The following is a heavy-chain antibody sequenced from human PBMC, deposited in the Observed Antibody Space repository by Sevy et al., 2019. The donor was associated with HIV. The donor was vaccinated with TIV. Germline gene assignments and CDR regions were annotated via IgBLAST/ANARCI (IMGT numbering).Heavy chain of an antibody. CDR3: ARDGYGSLSGWYSV. D-gene: IGHD6-19*01. Sequence: ASVKVSCKASGYTFTGYDMHWVRQAPGQGLEWMGGINPNSGGANYAQKFQGRVTMTMDTSINTAYMEVSRPRSDDTAVYYCARDGYGSLSGWYSVWGQGTLVTVSS. CDR1: GYTFTGYD. J-gene: IGHJ4*02. V-gene: IGHV1-2*02. CDR2: INPNSGGA.